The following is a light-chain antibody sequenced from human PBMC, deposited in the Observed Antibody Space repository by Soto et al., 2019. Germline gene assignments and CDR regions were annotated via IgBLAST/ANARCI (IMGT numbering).Light chain of an antibody. CDR2: EVS. CDR3: SSYTSTNTYAV. V-gene: IGLV2-14*01. CDR1: SSDIGDYDY. Sequence: QSALTQSASVSGSPGQSITISCTGTSSDIGDYDYVSWYQHHPGKAPKLMIYEVSNRPSGISNRFSGSKSGNTASLTISGLQAEDEADYYCSSYTSTNTYAVFGGGTKVTVL. J-gene: IGLJ2*01.